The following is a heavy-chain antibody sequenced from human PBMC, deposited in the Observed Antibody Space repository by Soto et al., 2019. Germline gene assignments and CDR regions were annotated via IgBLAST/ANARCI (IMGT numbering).Heavy chain of an antibody. CDR2: IYYSWTT. D-gene: IGHD5-18*01. Sequence: TLSLTCTVSGGSISSEGYYWSWFRQLPGKGLEWIGDIYYSWTTYHNPSLRSRLTISGDASKNQFSLKLSSVTDADTALYYCARGRGYSYGPYYFDYWGQGTLVTVSS. V-gene: IGHV4-31*03. CDR3: ARGRGYSYGPYYFDY. J-gene: IGHJ4*02. CDR1: GGSISSEGYY.